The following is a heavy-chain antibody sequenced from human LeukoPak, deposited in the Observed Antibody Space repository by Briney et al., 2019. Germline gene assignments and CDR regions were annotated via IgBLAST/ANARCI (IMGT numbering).Heavy chain of an antibody. V-gene: IGHV3-21*01. D-gene: IGHD3-3*01. CDR3: ARDGLGLEWLLRENDAFDI. Sequence: KPGGSLRLSCAASGFTFSSYSMNWVRQAPGKGLEWVSSISSSSSYIYYADSVKGRFTISRDNAKNSPYLQMNSLRAEDTAVYYCARDGLGLEWLLRENDAFDIWGQGTMVTVSS. CDR2: ISSSSSYI. CDR1: GFTFSSYS. J-gene: IGHJ3*02.